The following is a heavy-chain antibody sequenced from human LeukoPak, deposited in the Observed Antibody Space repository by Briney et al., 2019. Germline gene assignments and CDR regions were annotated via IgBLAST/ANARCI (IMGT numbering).Heavy chain of an antibody. CDR2: TYYRSKWYN. Sequence: SQTLSLTFAISGDSVSTNSSWNWIRQSPSRGLEWLGRTYYRSKWYNDYVVSVKGRINISPDTSKNQFSLHLNSVTPEDTAVYFCARGGQGDGYSADEAFDIWGQGTMVTVS. V-gene: IGHV6-1*01. D-gene: IGHD5-18*01. CDR1: GDSVSTNSS. CDR3: ARGGQGDGYSADEAFDI. J-gene: IGHJ3*02.